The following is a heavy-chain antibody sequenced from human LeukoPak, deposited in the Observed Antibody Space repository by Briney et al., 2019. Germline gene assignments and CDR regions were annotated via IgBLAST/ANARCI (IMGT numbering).Heavy chain of an antibody. V-gene: IGHV3-9*01. CDR3: AKADGDY. CDR2: ISWNSGSI. J-gene: IGHJ4*02. Sequence: PGRSLRLSCAASGFTFDGYAMHWVRQAPGKGLEWVSGISWNSGSIGYADSVKGRFTISRDNAKNSLYLQMNSLRAEDTALYYCAKADGDYWGQGTLVTVSS. CDR1: GFTFDGYA.